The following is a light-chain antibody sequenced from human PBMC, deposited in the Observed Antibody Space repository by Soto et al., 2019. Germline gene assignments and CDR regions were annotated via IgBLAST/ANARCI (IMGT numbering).Light chain of an antibody. Sequence: DIVMTQSPLSLPVTPGEPASISCRSSQSLLHSNGYNYLDWYLQKPGQSPQLLIYLGSNRASGVPDRFSGSGSGTDFTLKISRVEAEDVGVYYSMEALQTQRTFGQGTKV. CDR1: QSLLHSNGYNY. V-gene: IGKV2-28*01. CDR2: LGS. J-gene: IGKJ1*01. CDR3: MEALQTQRT.